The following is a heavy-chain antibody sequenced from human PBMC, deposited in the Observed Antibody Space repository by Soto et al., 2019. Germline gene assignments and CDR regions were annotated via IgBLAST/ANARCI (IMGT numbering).Heavy chain of an antibody. D-gene: IGHD3-10*01. CDR3: AKNSGWFNT. J-gene: IGHJ5*02. V-gene: IGHV3-23*01. Sequence: LRLSCAASGFPFSSTDMTWVRQAPGKGLEWVSTIDGSGGTAYYADSVKGRFTISRDNSINTVFLQMNSLRADDTALYFCAKNSGWFNTWGQGALVTVSS. CDR2: IDGSGGTA. CDR1: GFPFSSTD.